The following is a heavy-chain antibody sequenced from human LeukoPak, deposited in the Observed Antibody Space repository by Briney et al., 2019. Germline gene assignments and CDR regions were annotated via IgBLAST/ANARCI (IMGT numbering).Heavy chain of an antibody. CDR2: ISYSGST. CDR1: GGSISTNSYY. J-gene: IGHJ5*02. Sequence: SETLSLIGTVSGGSISTNSYYWGWIRQPPGKGLEWIGSISYSGSTHYNPSLKSRVTIFVDTSKNQFSLKLSSATAADTAVYYCAKSNAWDWFDPWGQGTLVTVSS. CDR3: AKSNAWDWFDP. D-gene: IGHD4-11*01. V-gene: IGHV4-39*07.